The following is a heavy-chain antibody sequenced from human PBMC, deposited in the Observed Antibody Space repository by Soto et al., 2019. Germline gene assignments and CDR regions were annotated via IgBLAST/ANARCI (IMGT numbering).Heavy chain of an antibody. J-gene: IGHJ3*02. V-gene: IGHV3-23*01. Sequence: GGSLRLSCAASGFTFSSYAMSWVRQAPGKGLEWVSAISGSGGSTYYADSVKGRFTISRDNSKNTLYLQMNSLRAEDTAVYYCAKDRTGGSLHPDAFDIWGQGTMVTVSS. CDR2: ISGSGGST. D-gene: IGHD2-15*01. CDR1: GFTFSSYA. CDR3: AKDRTGGSLHPDAFDI.